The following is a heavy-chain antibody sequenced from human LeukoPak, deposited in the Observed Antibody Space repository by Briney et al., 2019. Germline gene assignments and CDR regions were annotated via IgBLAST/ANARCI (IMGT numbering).Heavy chain of an antibody. CDR1: GFTFSDYY. D-gene: IGHD3-10*01. Sequence: GGSLRLSCAASGFTFSDYYMSWIRQAPGKGLEWVSYISSSGSTIYYADSVKGRFTISRDNAKNSLYLQMNSLRAEDTAVYYCARERWFGERTSGMDVWGQGTTVTVSS. CDR3: ARERWFGERTSGMDV. CDR2: ISSSGSTI. J-gene: IGHJ6*02. V-gene: IGHV3-11*04.